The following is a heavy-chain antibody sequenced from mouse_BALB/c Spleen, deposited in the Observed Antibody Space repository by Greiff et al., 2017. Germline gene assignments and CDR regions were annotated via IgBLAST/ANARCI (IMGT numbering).Heavy chain of an antibody. CDR3: ARSGFAY. V-gene: IGHV1-14*01. D-gene: IGHD3-1*01. Sequence: VHVKQSGAELVKPGASVKLSCKASGYTFTSYVMHWVKQKPGQGLEWIGYINPYNDGTKYNEKFKGKATLTSDKSSSTAYMELSSLTSEDSAVYYCARSGFAYWGQGTLVTVSA. CDR1: GYTFTSYV. J-gene: IGHJ3*01. CDR2: INPYNDGT.